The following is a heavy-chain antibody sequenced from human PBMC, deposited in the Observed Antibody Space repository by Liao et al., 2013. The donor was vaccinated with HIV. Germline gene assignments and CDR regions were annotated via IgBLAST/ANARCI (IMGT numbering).Heavy chain of an antibody. Sequence: QVQLQESGPGLVKPSETLSLTCTVSGGSISSYYCSWIRQPAGKGLEWIGYIYYSGSTNYNPSSRVESPFLVDTSKNQFSLEAELCDRRGHAVYYCARYGAEFDYWGQGTLVTVSS. D-gene: IGHD1-26*01. CDR3: ARYGAEFDY. J-gene: IGHJ4*02. V-gene: IGHV4-59*12. CDR1: GGSISSYY. CDR2: IYYSGST.